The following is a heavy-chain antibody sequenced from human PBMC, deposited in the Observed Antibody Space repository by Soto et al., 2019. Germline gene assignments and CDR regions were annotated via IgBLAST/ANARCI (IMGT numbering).Heavy chain of an antibody. CDR3: ARGPNWGYRFDS. J-gene: IGHJ4*02. D-gene: IGHD7-27*01. CDR2: LIPLFGTT. CDR1: GGTFSGHA. V-gene: IGHV1-69*06. Sequence: QVQLVQSGAEVKKPGSSVKVSCEASGGTFSGHAISWVRQATGQGPEWMGGLIPLFGTTQHAQNFQDRLTITADKSTSTAYMELTSLRFEDTANYYCARGPNWGYRFDSWGQGTLVTVSS.